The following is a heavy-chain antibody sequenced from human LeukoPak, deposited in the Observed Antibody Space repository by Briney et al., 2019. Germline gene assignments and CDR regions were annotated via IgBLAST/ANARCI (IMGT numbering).Heavy chain of an antibody. V-gene: IGHV3-23*01. Sequence: PGGSLRLSCAASGFTFSSYAMSWVRQAPGKGLEWVSAISGSGGSTYYADSVKGRFTISRDNSKNTLYLQMNSLRAEDTAVYYCAKVGGSPWAAAGTRWGQGTLVTVSS. J-gene: IGHJ4*02. CDR3: AKVGGSPWAAAGTR. CDR1: GFTFSSYA. CDR2: ISGSGGST. D-gene: IGHD6-13*01.